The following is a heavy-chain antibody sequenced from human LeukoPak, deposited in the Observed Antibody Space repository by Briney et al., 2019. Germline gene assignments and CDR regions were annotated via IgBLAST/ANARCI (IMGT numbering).Heavy chain of an antibody. CDR1: GYTFTGYY. CDR3: AVVRLTMNYYDSSMDV. Sequence: ASVKVSCKASGYTFTGYYMHWVRQAPGQVLEWMGWINPNSGGTNYAQKFQGRVTMTRDTSISTAYMELSRLRADDTAVYYCAVVRLTMNYYDSSMDVWGQGTTVTVSS. CDR2: INPNSGGT. J-gene: IGHJ6*02. V-gene: IGHV1-2*02. D-gene: IGHD3-22*01.